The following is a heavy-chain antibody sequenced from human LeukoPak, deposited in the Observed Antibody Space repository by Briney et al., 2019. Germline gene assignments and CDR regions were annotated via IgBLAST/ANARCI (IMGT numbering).Heavy chain of an antibody. CDR2: LYTSGSA. Sequence: SETLSLTCTVSGVSITSASYYWSWIRQPAGKGLEWIGRLYTSGSAIYNPSLESRLTMSLDTSKNEFSLKLRSATAADTAVYYCATRAVEMGTIRDYWGQGTLVTVFS. J-gene: IGHJ4*01. D-gene: IGHD5-24*01. CDR1: GVSITSASYY. V-gene: IGHV4-61*02. CDR3: ATRAVEMGTIRDY.